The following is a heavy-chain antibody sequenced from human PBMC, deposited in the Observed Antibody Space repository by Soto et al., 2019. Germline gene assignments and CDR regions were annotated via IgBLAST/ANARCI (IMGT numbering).Heavy chain of an antibody. CDR3: ARYGVQLWFDY. Sequence: ASVKVSCKASGYTFTSYYMHWLRQAPGQGLEWMGIINPSGGSTSYAQKFQGRVTMTRDTSTSTVYMELSSLRSEDTAVYYCARYGVQLWFDYWGQGTLVTVSS. D-gene: IGHD5-18*01. CDR2: INPSGGST. V-gene: IGHV1-46*01. J-gene: IGHJ4*02. CDR1: GYTFTSYY.